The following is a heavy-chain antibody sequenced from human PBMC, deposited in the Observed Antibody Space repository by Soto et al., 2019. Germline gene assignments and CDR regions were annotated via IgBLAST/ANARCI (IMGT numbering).Heavy chain of an antibody. Sequence: ESLSISCKGSGYNFAGYWIAWVRQMPGKGLELMGIIYPSDSDTRYRPSFQGQVTISADKSISSAYLQWSSLRASDTAMYYCARGGVSTRTFDYWGQGTPVTVSS. CDR1: GYNFAGYW. D-gene: IGHD3-3*01. CDR2: IYPSDSDT. CDR3: ARGGVSTRTFDY. J-gene: IGHJ4*02. V-gene: IGHV5-51*01.